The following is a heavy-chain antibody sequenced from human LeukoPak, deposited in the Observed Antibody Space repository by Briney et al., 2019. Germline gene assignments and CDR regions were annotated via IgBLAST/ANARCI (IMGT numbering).Heavy chain of an antibody. Sequence: GGSLRLSCAASGFTFSSYWMHWVRQAPGKGLEWVSAISGSGGSTYYADSVKGRFTISRDNSKNTLYLQMNSLRAEDTAVYYCAKDGVSYYDSSVVWFDPWGQGTLVTVSS. V-gene: IGHV3-23*01. D-gene: IGHD3-22*01. J-gene: IGHJ5*02. CDR3: AKDGVSYYDSSVVWFDP. CDR1: GFTFSSYW. CDR2: ISGSGGST.